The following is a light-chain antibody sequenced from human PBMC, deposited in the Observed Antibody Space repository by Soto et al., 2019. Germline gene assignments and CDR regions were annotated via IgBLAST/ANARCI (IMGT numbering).Light chain of an antibody. CDR3: AAWDDSLNGPA. CDR2: DTS. V-gene: IGLV1-44*01. J-gene: IGLJ2*01. CDR1: YSNIGIND. Sequence: QSVLSQPPSASGTRGQTVTVSCSGTYSNIGINDVHWYRQLSGTAPQILIYDTSQRATGVPDRFSGSRSGTSASLVISGLQTEDEADYHCAAWDDSLNGPAFGGGTQLTVL.